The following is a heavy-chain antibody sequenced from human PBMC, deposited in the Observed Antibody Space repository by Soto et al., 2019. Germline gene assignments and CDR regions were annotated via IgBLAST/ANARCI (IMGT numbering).Heavy chain of an antibody. J-gene: IGHJ6*02. Sequence: QPGGSLRLSCAASGFTFSDHYMDWVRQAPGKGLEWVGRTRNKANSYTTEYAASVKGRFTISRDDAKNSLYLQMNSLKTEDTAVYYCAREYYDFWSGYWSGMDVWGQGTTVTVSS. CDR2: TRNKANSYTT. CDR3: AREYYDFWSGYWSGMDV. D-gene: IGHD3-3*01. CDR1: GFTFSDHY. V-gene: IGHV3-72*01.